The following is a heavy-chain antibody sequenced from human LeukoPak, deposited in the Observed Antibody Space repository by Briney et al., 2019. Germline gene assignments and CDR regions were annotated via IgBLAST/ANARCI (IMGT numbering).Heavy chain of an antibody. D-gene: IGHD6-13*01. Sequence: GGSLRLSCAASGFTFSSYAMHWVRQAPGKGLEYVSAISSNGGSTYYANSVKGRFTISRDNFKNTLYLQMGSLRAEDMAVYYCARDGGGAAAAQGNWFDPWGQGTLVTVSS. CDR3: ARDGGGAAAAQGNWFDP. J-gene: IGHJ5*02. V-gene: IGHV3-64*01. CDR1: GFTFSSYA. CDR2: ISSNGGST.